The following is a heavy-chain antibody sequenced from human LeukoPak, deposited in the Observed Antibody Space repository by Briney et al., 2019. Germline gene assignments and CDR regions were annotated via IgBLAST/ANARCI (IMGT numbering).Heavy chain of an antibody. CDR3: ARDPGTTFGDAFDI. CDR1: GDSFSSNSAA. V-gene: IGHV6-1*01. CDR2: TYYRSKLYN. Sequence: SQTLSLTCAISGDSFSSNSAAWDWNRQSPARGLEWLGRTYYRSKLYNDYAVSVKSLITINPDTSKNQFSLQLNSVTPEDTAVYYCARDPGTTFGDAFDIWGQGTMVTVSS. D-gene: IGHD1-1*01. J-gene: IGHJ3*02.